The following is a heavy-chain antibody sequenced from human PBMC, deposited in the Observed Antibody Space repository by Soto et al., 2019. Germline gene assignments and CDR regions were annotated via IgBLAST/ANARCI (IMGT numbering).Heavy chain of an antibody. CDR1: GFTVSNNY. D-gene: IGHD2-21*02. CDR2: IYSDDTT. V-gene: IGHV3-53*04. CDR3: AREGGDYQYYDY. J-gene: IGHJ4*02. Sequence: GGSLRLSCAVSGFTVSNNYMNWVRQAPGKGLEWVSVIYSDDTTFYADSVKGRFTISRHNSKNTLYLQMNSLRAEDTAVYYCAREGGDYQYYDYWGQGALVTVSS.